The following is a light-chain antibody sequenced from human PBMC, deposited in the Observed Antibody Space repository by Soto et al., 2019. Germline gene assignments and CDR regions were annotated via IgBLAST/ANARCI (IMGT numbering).Light chain of an antibody. Sequence: SALTQPASVSGSPGQSITICCTGTSGDIGSYKRVPWDQPHPAKAPIRVVCEGTGRPAGFSLHFSGFDSVNTATLTTSRLQAEYEAEYYCSSYTIISTRACVFGTGTKLSV. CDR1: SGDIGSYKR. CDR3: SSYTIISTRACV. J-gene: IGLJ1*01. V-gene: IGLV2-14*03. CDR2: EGT.